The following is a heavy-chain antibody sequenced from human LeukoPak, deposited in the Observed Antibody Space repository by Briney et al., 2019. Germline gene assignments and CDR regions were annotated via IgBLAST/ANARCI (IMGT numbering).Heavy chain of an antibody. Sequence: GGSLRLSCAASGFTFSSYSMNWVRQAPGKGLEWVSFISSSSSYIDYADSVKGRFTISRDNAKNSLYRQMNSLRAEDTAVYYCASNGIWGQGPLVTVSS. D-gene: IGHD1-14*01. CDR3: ASNGI. CDR2: ISSSSSYI. CDR1: GFTFSSYS. V-gene: IGHV3-21*01. J-gene: IGHJ4*02.